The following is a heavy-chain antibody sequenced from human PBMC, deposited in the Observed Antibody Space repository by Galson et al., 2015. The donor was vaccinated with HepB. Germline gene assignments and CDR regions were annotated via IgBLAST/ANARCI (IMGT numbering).Heavy chain of an antibody. V-gene: IGHV3-21*01. J-gene: IGHJ4*02. D-gene: IGHD3-10*01. CDR2: ISSSGTYI. Sequence: SLRLSCAASGFTFSSYTMNWVRQAPGKGLEWVSSISSSGTYIYYADSVKGRFTISRDNAKNSLYLQMNSLRAEDTAVYYCARGVIYGSGSYYNVDWGQGTLVTVSS. CDR1: GFTFSSYT. CDR3: ARGVIYGSGSYYNVD.